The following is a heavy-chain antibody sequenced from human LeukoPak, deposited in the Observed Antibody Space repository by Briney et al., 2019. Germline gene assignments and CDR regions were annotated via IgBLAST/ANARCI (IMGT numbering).Heavy chain of an antibody. J-gene: IGHJ4*02. CDR2: ISSSSSYI. Sequence: TGGSLRLSCAASGFTFSSYSMNWVRQAPGKGLEWVSSISSSSSYIYYADSVKGRFTISRDNAKNSLYLQMNSLRAEDTAVYYCAREWVTTPYYFDYWGQGTLVTVSS. CDR1: GFTFSSYS. CDR3: AREWVTTPYYFDY. D-gene: IGHD1-1*01. V-gene: IGHV3-21*01.